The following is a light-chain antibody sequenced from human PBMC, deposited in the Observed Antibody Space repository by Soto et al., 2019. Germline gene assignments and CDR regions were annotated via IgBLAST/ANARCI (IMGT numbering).Light chain of an antibody. Sequence: DIQMTQSPSSLSASVGDRVTTTCRASQSIASYLNWYQQKPGKAPNLLIYSASSLQSGVPSRFSGSGSGTDFTLTVSSLQPEDSATYYCQQSFSTPVTFGQGTKLEIK. CDR1: QSIASY. CDR2: SAS. V-gene: IGKV1-39*01. J-gene: IGKJ2*01. CDR3: QQSFSTPVT.